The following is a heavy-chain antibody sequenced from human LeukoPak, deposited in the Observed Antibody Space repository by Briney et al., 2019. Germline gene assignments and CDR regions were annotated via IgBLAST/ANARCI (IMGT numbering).Heavy chain of an antibody. V-gene: IGHV1-24*01. D-gene: IGHD3-22*01. CDR3: ATGYVEGYYYDSSGVLDY. CDR1: GYTLTELS. Sequence: ASVKVSXKVSGYTLTELSMHWVRQAPGKGLEWMGGFDPEDGETIYAQKFQGRVTMTEDTSTDTAYMELSSLRSEDTAVYYCATGYVEGYYYDSSGVLDYWGQGTLVTVSS. J-gene: IGHJ4*02. CDR2: FDPEDGET.